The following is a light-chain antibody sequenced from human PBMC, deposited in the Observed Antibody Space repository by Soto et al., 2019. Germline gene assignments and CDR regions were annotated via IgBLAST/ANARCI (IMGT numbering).Light chain of an antibody. J-gene: IGKJ1*01. CDR1: QSLVYRDGNTY. Sequence: DVVMTQSPLSLPVTLGQPASISCRSSQSLVYRDGNTYLNWFQQRPGQSPRRLIYKVSDRDSGVPDRFSGSGSCTDFTLKISRVEAEDVGVYYCMQGTHWPPTFGQGTKVDIK. V-gene: IGKV2-30*01. CDR3: MQGTHWPPT. CDR2: KVS.